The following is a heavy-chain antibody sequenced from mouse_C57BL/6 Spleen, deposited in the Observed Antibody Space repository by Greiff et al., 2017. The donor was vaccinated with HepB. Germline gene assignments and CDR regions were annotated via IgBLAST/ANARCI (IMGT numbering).Heavy chain of an antibody. CDR3: ARGGYYGRMDY. CDR2: IYPGSGNT. J-gene: IGHJ4*01. V-gene: IGHV1-76*01. D-gene: IGHD1-2*01. CDR1: GYTFTDYY. Sequence: QVQLQQSGAELVRPGASVKLSCKASGYTFTDYYINWVKQRPGQGLEWIARIYPGSGNTYYNEKFKGKATLNAEKSSSTAYMQLSSLTSEDSAVYFCARGGYYGRMDYWGKGTSVTVSS.